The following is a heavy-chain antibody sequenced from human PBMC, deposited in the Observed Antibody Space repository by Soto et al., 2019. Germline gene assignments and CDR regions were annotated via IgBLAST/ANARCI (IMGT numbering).Heavy chain of an antibody. CDR1: AFTFSRSA. CDR2: IVVGSGNT. V-gene: IGHV1-58*01. J-gene: IGHJ4*02. D-gene: IGHD3-16*02. Sequence: GASVKVSCKASAFTFSRSAVQWVRQARGQRLEWIGWIVVGSGNTNYAQKLQERVTITRDTSTSTAYMELSSLRSDDTAMYYCAAGLQVLKYRDFDYWGQGTLVTVSS. CDR3: AAGLQVLKYRDFDY.